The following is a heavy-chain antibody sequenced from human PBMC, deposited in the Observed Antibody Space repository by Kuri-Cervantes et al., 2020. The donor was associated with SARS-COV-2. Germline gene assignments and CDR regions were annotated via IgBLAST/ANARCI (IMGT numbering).Heavy chain of an antibody. CDR1: GFTFSGYT. Sequence: GGSLRLSCVATGFTFSGYTMNWVRQAPGKALQWVSSISGSGSYIYYADSVKGRFTVSRDSAKNSLYLQMNSLRAGDTAVYYCARVFWGSGAFDIWGQGTKVTVSS. CDR2: ISGSGSYI. V-gene: IGHV3-21*01. J-gene: IGHJ3*02. D-gene: IGHD7-27*01. CDR3: ARVFWGSGAFDI.